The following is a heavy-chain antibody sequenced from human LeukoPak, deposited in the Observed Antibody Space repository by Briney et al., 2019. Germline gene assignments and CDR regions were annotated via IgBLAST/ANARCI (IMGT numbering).Heavy chain of an antibody. CDR1: GFPFSSYN. CDR3: ATKMHGPFDH. CDR2: SVTSGST. V-gene: IGHV3-21*01. Sequence: GGSLRHSCAASGFPFSSYNLYWVRQAPGKGLEWVSSSVTSGSTYYADSVRGRFTISRDNAKNSLYLQMSSLSVEHTAVYYCATKMHGPFDHWGQGTLVTVCS. J-gene: IGHJ5*02.